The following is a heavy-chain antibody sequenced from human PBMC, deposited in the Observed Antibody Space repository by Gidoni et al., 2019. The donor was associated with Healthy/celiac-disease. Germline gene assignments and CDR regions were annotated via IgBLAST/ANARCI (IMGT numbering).Heavy chain of an antibody. D-gene: IGHD6-19*01. Sequence: QVQLVESGGGVVQPGRSLRLSCAASGFTFSSYAMHWVRQAPGKGLEWVAGIAYDGSNKYYADSVKGRFTISRDNSKNTLYLQMNSLRAEDTAVYYCARAVSGWYSYFDYWGQGTLVTVSS. CDR1: GFTFSSYA. CDR2: IAYDGSNK. CDR3: ARAVSGWYSYFDY. J-gene: IGHJ4*02. V-gene: IGHV3-30-3*01.